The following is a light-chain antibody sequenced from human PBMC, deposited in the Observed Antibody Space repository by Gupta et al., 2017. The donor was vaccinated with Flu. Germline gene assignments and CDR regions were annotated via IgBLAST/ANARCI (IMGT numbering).Light chain of an antibody. Sequence: DSNRPSGVSNRFSGSKSGNTASLTISGLQAEDEADYYCSSYSTGTFIIFGGGTKLTVL. CDR2: DS. V-gene: IGLV2-14*01. J-gene: IGLJ2*01. CDR3: SSYSTGTFII.